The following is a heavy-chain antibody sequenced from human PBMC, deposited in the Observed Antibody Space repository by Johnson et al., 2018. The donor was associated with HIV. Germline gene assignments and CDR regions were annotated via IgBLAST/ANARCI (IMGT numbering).Heavy chain of an antibody. D-gene: IGHD4-23*01. CDR1: GFTFSSYG. CDR2: ISYDGSEK. V-gene: IGHV3-30*03. Sequence: QVQLVESGGGVVQPGRSLRLSCAASGFTFSSYGMHWVRQAPGKGLEWVAVISYDGSEKYYVDSVKGRFTISSDNAKNSLYLQMNSLRAEDTAVYYCARERGYFGNPAFDIWGQGTMVTVSS. J-gene: IGHJ3*02. CDR3: ARERGYFGNPAFDI.